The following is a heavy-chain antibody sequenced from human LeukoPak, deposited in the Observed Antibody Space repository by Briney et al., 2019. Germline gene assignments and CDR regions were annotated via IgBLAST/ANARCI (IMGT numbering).Heavy chain of an antibody. CDR3: ARDQRGLYSSSWYENWFDP. Sequence: SETLSLSCNVSGASISSGRYYWGWIRLPAGKGLEWIGCIYSRGSTNYNPSLKSRVTMSVDTSKNQYSLKLSPVTAADTAVYYCARDQRGLYSSSWYENWFDPWGQGTLVTVSS. D-gene: IGHD6-13*01. J-gene: IGHJ5*02. CDR1: GASISSGRYY. V-gene: IGHV4-61*02. CDR2: IYSRGST.